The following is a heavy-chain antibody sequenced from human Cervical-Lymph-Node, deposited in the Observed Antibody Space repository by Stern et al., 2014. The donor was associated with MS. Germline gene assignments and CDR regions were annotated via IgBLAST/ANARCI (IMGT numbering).Heavy chain of an antibody. J-gene: IGHJ4*02. Sequence: QVQLVQSGAEVKKPGASLKVSCKASGYTFTDYYMQWVRQAPGQGLEWMGWIHPNSGDTNYARKFQGRVTLTRDTSISTAYLELSRLTYDDTAVYYCARGLATALIADFWGQGTLVTVS. CDR1: GYTFTDYY. CDR2: IHPNSGDT. V-gene: IGHV1-2*02. D-gene: IGHD2-21*01. CDR3: ARGLATALIADF.